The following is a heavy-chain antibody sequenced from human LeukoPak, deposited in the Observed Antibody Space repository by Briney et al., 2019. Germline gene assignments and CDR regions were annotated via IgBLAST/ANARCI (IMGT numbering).Heavy chain of an antibody. Sequence: ASLKVSCKASGYTFTRYYMHGVRHAPGQGLEWMGIINSSGGSTSDAQKFQGRVTMTRDTSTSTVYMELSSLRSEVTAVYYSARDQVDVVGMANTSLGMDVWGQGTTVTVSS. CDR3: ARDQVDVVGMANTSLGMDV. CDR1: GYTFTRYY. J-gene: IGHJ6*02. CDR2: INSSGGST. D-gene: IGHD5-24*01. V-gene: IGHV1-46*01.